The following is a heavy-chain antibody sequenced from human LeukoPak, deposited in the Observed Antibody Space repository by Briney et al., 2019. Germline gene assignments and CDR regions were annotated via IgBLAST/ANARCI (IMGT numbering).Heavy chain of an antibody. CDR1: GFMFHDYG. J-gene: IGHJ4*02. CDR2: INWNGGRT. Sequence: PGGSLRLSCAASGFMFHDYGMSWVGQAPGKGLEGVSGINWNGGRTDYADSVKGRFTISRDNAKNSLYLQMNSLRAEDTALYYCARDYDYGDYPGYWGQGTLVTVSS. CDR3: ARDYDYGDYPGY. D-gene: IGHD4-17*01. V-gene: IGHV3-20*04.